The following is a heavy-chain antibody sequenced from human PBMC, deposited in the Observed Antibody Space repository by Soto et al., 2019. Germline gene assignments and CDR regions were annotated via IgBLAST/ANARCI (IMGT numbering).Heavy chain of an antibody. J-gene: IGHJ5*02. V-gene: IGHV4-31*03. CDR3: AREVLRVYYGSGEGWFDP. CDR1: GGSISSGGYY. Sequence: QVQLQESGPGLVKPSQTLSLTCTVSGGSISSGGYYWSWIRQHPGKGLEWIGYIYYSGSTYYNPSLKSRVTISVDTTKNQFSLKLSSVTAADTAVYYCAREVLRVYYGSGEGWFDPWGQGTLVTVSS. CDR2: IYYSGST. D-gene: IGHD3-10*01.